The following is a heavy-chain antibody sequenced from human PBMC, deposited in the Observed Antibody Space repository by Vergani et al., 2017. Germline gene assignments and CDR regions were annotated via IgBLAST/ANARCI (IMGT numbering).Heavy chain of an antibody. J-gene: IGHJ4*02. V-gene: IGHV1-2*02. D-gene: IGHD3-9*01. CDR3: ARGDYSILTGYRY. Sequence: QVQLVQSGAEVKKPGASVKVSSKASGYTFTGYYMHWVRQAPGQGLEWMGWINPNSGGTNYAQKFQGRVTMTRDTSTSTVYMELSSLRSEDTAIYYCARGDYSILTGYRYWGQGTLVTVSA. CDR2: INPNSGGT. CDR1: GYTFTGYY.